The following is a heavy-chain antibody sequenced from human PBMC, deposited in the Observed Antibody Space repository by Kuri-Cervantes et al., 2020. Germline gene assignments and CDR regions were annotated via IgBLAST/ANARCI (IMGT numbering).Heavy chain of an antibody. D-gene: IGHD3-22*01. J-gene: IGHJ4*02. CDR3: ARVGYYDSSGIFDY. V-gene: IGHV1-18*01. CDR2: ISAYNGNT. CDR1: GYTFTSYG. Sequence: ASVKVSCKASGYTFTSYGISWVRQAPGQGLEWMGWISAYNGNTNYAQKLRGRVTMTTDTSTSTAYMELRSLRSDDTAVYYCARVGYYDSSGIFDYWGQGTLVTVSS.